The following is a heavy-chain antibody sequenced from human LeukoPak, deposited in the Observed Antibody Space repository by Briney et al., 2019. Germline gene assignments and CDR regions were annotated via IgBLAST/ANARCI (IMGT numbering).Heavy chain of an antibody. CDR3: ARDSRAYGDYVWAAFDI. J-gene: IGHJ3*02. Sequence: SETLSLTCTVSGGSISSGGYYWSWIRQPPGKGLEWIGYIYHSGSTYYNPSLKSRVTISVDRSKNQFSLKLSSVTATDTAVYYCARDSRAYGDYVWAAFDIWGQGTMVTVSS. V-gene: IGHV4-30-2*01. CDR1: GGSISSGGYY. D-gene: IGHD4-17*01. CDR2: IYHSGST.